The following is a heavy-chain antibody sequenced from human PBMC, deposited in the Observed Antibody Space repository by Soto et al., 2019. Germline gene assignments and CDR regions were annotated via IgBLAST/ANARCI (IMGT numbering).Heavy chain of an antibody. V-gene: IGHV1-3*01. CDR2: INAGNGNT. Sequence: QLQLVQSGAEVKMPGASVKVSCKASGYTFTNYAIHWVRQAPGQRLEWMGWINAGNGNTKYSQKFQGRVTITRDTSASTAYMELNSLRSEDTAVYYCARPSVWYFDLWGRGTLVTVSS. CDR3: ARPSVWYFDL. CDR1: GYTFTNYA. J-gene: IGHJ2*01.